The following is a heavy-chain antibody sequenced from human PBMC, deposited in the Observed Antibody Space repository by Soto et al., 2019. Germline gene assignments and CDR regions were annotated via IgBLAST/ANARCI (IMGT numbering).Heavy chain of an antibody. V-gene: IGHV3-33*01. CDR1: GFTFSSYG. Sequence: GSLRLSCAASGFTFSSYGMHWVRQAPGKGLEWVAVIWYDGSNKYYADSVKGRFTISRDNSKNTLYLQMNSLRAEDTAVYYCARDQVVVVAATAYNWFDPWGQGTLVTVSS. CDR3: ARDQVVVVAATAYNWFDP. D-gene: IGHD2-15*01. J-gene: IGHJ5*02. CDR2: IWYDGSNK.